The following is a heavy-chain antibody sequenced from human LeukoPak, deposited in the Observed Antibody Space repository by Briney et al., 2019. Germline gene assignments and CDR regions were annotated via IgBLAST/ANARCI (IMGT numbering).Heavy chain of an antibody. J-gene: IGHJ5*02. Sequence: SETLSLTCAVYGRSFSGYYWTWIRQTPGKGLEWIGEINHSGITDYNPSLRSRVTISVDTSKNQFSLKLSSVTAADTAVYYCARTPPGGPVVWFDPWGQGTLVTVSS. CDR1: GRSFSGYY. CDR3: ARTPPGGPVVWFDP. D-gene: IGHD2-15*01. CDR2: INHSGIT. V-gene: IGHV4-34*01.